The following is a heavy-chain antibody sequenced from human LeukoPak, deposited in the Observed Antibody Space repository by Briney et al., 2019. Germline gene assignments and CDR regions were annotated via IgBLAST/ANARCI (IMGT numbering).Heavy chain of an antibody. CDR2: LTSNGGSA. Sequence: GGSLRLSCSASGXTFSSYAMYWVRQAPGKGLEYVFALTSNGGSAYYADSVKGTFTISRDNSTNTLYLQMRSLRADDTAVYYCVGFRATAGLYGGEGTLVTVSS. CDR3: VGFRATAGLY. D-gene: IGHD6-13*01. V-gene: IGHV3-64D*06. CDR1: GXTFSSYA. J-gene: IGHJ4*02.